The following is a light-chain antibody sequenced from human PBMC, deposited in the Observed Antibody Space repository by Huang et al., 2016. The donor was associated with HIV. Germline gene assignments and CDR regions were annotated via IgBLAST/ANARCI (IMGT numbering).Light chain of an antibody. J-gene: IGKJ1*01. CDR3: QQYGSSPKT. V-gene: IGKV3-20*01. CDR2: GAS. CDR1: QSVSNNY. Sequence: EIVLTQSPGTLSLSPGERATLSCRASQSVSNNYLAWYQQKPGQAPRLLIYGASSRATGIPDRFSGSVSGTDFTLTISRLEPEDFAVFYCQQYGSSPKTFGQGTKVEI.